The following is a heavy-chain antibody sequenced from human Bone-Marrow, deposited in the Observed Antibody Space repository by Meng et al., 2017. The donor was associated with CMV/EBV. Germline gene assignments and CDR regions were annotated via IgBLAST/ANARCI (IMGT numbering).Heavy chain of an antibody. J-gene: IGHJ3*02. D-gene: IGHD5-18*01. Sequence: GGSLRLSCAASGFTFSSYAMHWVRQAPGKGLEWVAVISYDGSNKYYADSVKGRFTISRDNSKNTLYLQMNSLRAEDTAVYYCAREEENTAMVTGAFDIWAQGTMVTVSS. CDR2: ISYDGSNK. CDR1: GFTFSSYA. V-gene: IGHV3-30-3*01. CDR3: AREEENTAMVTGAFDI.